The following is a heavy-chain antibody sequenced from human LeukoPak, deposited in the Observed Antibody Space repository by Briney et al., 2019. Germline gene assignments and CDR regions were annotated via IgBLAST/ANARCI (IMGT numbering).Heavy chain of an antibody. CDR2: ISGSGGST. CDR1: GFTFSSYA. J-gene: IGHJ4*02. Sequence: GGSLRLSCAASGFTFSSYAMSWVRQALGKGLEWVSAISGSGGSTYYADSVKGRFTISRDNSKNTLYLQMNSLRAEDTAVYYCVKDYQVGNSPAFGDYWGQGTLVTVSS. V-gene: IGHV3-23*01. D-gene: IGHD1-26*01. CDR3: VKDYQVGNSPAFGDY.